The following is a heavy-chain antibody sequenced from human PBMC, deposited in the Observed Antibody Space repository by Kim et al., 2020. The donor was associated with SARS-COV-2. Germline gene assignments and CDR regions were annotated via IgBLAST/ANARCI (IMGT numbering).Heavy chain of an antibody. D-gene: IGHD5-18*01. CDR1: GFTFSSYS. CDR2: ISSSSSYI. V-gene: IGHV3-21*01. J-gene: IGHJ4*02. CDR3: ATRGTAMGVDY. Sequence: GGSLRLSCAASGFTFSSYSMNWVRQAPGKGLEWVSSISSSSSYIYYADSVKGRFTISRDNAKNSLYLQMNSLRAEDTAVYYCATRGTAMGVDYWGQGTLVTVSS.